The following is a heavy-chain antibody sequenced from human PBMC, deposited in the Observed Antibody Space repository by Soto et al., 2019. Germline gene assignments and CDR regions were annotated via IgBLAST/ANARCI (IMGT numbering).Heavy chain of an antibody. CDR1: GFTFSTYA. CDR3: ARTTYYHDSSSYDY. CDR2: ISYDGRNK. J-gene: IGHJ4*02. Sequence: QVQLVESGGGVVQPGRSLRLSCAASGFTFSTYAMHWVRPAPGKGLEWVAVISYDGRNKYYADSVKGRFNISRDNSKNTLYLKMNLLRADDAAGYYCARTTYYHDSSSYDYWGQGTLVTVSS. V-gene: IGHV3-30*04. D-gene: IGHD3-22*01.